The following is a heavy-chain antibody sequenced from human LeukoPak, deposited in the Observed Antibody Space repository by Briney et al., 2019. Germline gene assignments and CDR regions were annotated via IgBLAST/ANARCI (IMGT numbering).Heavy chain of an antibody. D-gene: IGHD1-26*01. J-gene: IGHJ4*02. V-gene: IGHV4-59*08. CDR1: GGSISSYY. CDR3: ARGARGSYSY. Sequence: SETLSLTCTVSGGSISSYYWSWIRQPPGKGLEWIWYIFYSGSTNYNPSLKSRVTISVDTSKNQFSLNLSSVTAADAAVYYCARGARGSYSYWGQGTLVTVCS. CDR2: IFYSGST.